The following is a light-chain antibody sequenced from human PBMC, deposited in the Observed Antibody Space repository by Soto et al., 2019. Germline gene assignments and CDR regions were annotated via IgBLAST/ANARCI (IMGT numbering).Light chain of an antibody. CDR1: SSNIASNY. CDR2: SNN. V-gene: IGLV1-47*02. Sequence: QSVVTQPPSASGTPGQRVTISCSGSSSNIASNYVYWYQQLPGTAPKLLIFSNNQRPSGVPDRFSGSKSGTSATLAIRGLRSEDEADYYCGTWDDSLSGYVFGTGIKLTVL. CDR3: GTWDDSLSGYV. J-gene: IGLJ1*01.